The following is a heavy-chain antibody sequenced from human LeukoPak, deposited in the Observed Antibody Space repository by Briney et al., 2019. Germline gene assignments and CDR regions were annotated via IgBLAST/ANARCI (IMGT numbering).Heavy chain of an antibody. D-gene: IGHD3-10*01. J-gene: IGHJ3*02. CDR2: IYTSGST. CDR1: GGSISSYY. CDR3: ARNSYGSGSYCLSPYNAFDI. Sequence: SETLSLTSTVSGGSISSYYWSWIRQPAGKGLEWIGRIYTSGSTNYNPSLKSRVTMSVDTSKNQFSLNLSSVTAADTAVYCSARNSYGSGSYCLSPYNAFDIWGQGTMVTVSS. V-gene: IGHV4-4*07.